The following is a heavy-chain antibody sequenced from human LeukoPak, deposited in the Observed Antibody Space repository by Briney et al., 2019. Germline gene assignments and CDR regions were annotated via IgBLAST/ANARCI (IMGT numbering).Heavy chain of an antibody. J-gene: IGHJ4*02. V-gene: IGHV4-39*07. CDR3: VKGDYDYVWGSYRPISFDY. D-gene: IGHD3-16*02. Sequence: KTSETLSLTCTVSGGSISSSSYYWGWIRQPPGKGLEWIGSIYYSGSTYYNPSLKSRVTISVDTSKNQFSLKLSSVTAADTAVYYCVKGDYDYVWGSYRPISFDYWGQGTLVTVSS. CDR2: IYYSGST. CDR1: GGSISSSSYY.